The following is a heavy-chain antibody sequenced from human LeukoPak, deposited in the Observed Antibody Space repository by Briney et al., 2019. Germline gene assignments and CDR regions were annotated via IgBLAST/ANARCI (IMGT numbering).Heavy chain of an antibody. CDR3: ASEGAAAGTHYFDY. CDR2: ISAYNGNT. D-gene: IGHD6-13*01. Sequence: ASVKVSCKASGYTFTSYGISWVRQAPGQGLEWMGWISAYNGNTNYAQKFQGRVTITADKSTSTAYMELSSLRSEDTAVYYCASEGAAAGTHYFDYWGQGTLVTVSS. CDR1: GYTFTSYG. V-gene: IGHV1-18*01. J-gene: IGHJ4*02.